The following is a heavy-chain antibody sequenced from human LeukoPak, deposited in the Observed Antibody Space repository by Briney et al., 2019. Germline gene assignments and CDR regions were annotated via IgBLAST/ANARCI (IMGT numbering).Heavy chain of an antibody. CDR3: AGGLPSSGWPD. V-gene: IGHV4-59*11. Sequence: SQTLSLTCTVSGGSISSHYWTWIRQPPGRGLEWIGYIYYSGSTNYNPSLKSRVTISIDTSKKQCSLKLSSVTAADTALYYCAGGLPSSGWPDWGQGSLVTVSS. CDR2: IYYSGST. J-gene: IGHJ4*02. CDR1: GGSISSHY. D-gene: IGHD6-19*01.